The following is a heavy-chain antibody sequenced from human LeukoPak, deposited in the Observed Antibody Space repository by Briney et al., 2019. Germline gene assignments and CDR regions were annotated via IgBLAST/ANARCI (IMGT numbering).Heavy chain of an antibody. V-gene: IGHV3-23*01. CDR3: AKAFAYSSGWGPWYFDL. J-gene: IGHJ2*01. Sequence: PGGSLRLSCAASGFTFSSYAMSWVRQAPGEGLEGVSAISGSGGSTHYADSVKGRFTISRDNCKNTLYVQMNSLRAEDTAVYYCAKAFAYSSGWGPWYFDLWGRRTLVTASS. D-gene: IGHD6-19*01. CDR1: GFTFSSYA. CDR2: ISGSGGST.